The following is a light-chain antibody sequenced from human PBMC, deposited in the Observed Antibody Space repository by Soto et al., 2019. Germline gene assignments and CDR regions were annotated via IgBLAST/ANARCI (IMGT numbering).Light chain of an antibody. Sequence: EIVVTQSPATLSVSPGERATLSCRASQSVSSDLAWYHQKPGQAPRLLIYGASTRATGIPARFSGSGSGTEFTLTINSLQSEDFAVYYCQQYNDWPLTFGQGTKVDIK. J-gene: IGKJ1*01. CDR1: QSVSSD. CDR2: GAS. V-gene: IGKV3-15*01. CDR3: QQYNDWPLT.